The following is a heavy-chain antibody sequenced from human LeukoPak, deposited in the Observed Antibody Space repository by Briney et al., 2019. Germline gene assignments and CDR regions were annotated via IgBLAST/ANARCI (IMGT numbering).Heavy chain of an antibody. J-gene: IGHJ6*02. CDR1: GGSISSYY. V-gene: IGHV4-59*08. CDR3: SGQRVLRYYYYGMDV. CDR2: IYYSGST. D-gene: IGHD1-1*01. Sequence: SETLSLTCTVSGGSISSYYWSWIRQPPGKGLECVGYIYYSGSTNYNPSLKSRVTISVDTSKNQFSLKLSSVTAADTAVYYCSGQRVLRYYYYGMDVWGQGTTVTVSS.